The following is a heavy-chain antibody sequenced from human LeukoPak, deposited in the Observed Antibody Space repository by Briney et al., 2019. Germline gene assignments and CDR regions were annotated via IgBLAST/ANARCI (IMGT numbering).Heavy chain of an antibody. D-gene: IGHD3-9*01. CDR2: ISAYNGNT. J-gene: IGHJ4*02. Sequence: ASVKVSCKASGYTFTSYGISWVRQAAGQGLDGMGWISAYNGNTNYAQKLQGRVTMTTDTSTSTAYMELRSLRSDDTAVYYCARDQSLYYDILTGYLYFDYWGQGTLVTVSS. CDR3: ARDQSLYYDILTGYLYFDY. V-gene: IGHV1-18*04. CDR1: GYTFTSYG.